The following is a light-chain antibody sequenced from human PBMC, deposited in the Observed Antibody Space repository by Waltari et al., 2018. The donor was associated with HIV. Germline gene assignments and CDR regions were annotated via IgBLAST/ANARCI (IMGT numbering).Light chain of an antibody. CDR1: RSNIGSNY. CDR2: RNT. V-gene: IGLV1-47*01. CDR3: AAWDDSLSGPV. Sequence: QSVLTQPPSVSGTPGQSVTISCSGSRSNIGSNYVYWYQQFPGTTPKVLIYRNTERPSGVPDRVSGSKSGTSASLTISGLRSEDEVDYYCAAWDDSLSGPVFGGGTKLTVL. J-gene: IGLJ2*01.